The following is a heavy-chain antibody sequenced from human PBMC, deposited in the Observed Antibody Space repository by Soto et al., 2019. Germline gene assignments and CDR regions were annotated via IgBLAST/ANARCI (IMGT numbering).Heavy chain of an antibody. CDR1: GCAISCGDDF. J-gene: IGHJ6*02. CDR3: ARVRAKCKDYYYYGMDV. V-gene: IGHV4-30-4*01. CDR2: IYYSGST. D-gene: IGHD3-10*01. Sequence: QVQLQESGPGLVKPSQNLSPTCTVSGCAISCGDDFWTCIRQRPGKGMEWLGYIYYSGSTYYSPSLKSRLTMSVAASKNQFSLKLSSVTAADTAVYYCARVRAKCKDYYYYGMDVWGQGTTVTVSS.